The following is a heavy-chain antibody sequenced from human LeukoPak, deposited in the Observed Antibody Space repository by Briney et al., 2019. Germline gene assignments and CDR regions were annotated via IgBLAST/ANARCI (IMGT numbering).Heavy chain of an antibody. CDR1: GFAFFDYP. Sequence: PGRSLRLSCVASGFAFFDYPMHWVRHRPGRGLEWVAGITWNSDNIVYADSVKGRFTISRDNAKSSLYLQMNSLRPEDTGLYFCAKDGGGYDPYYYYYYMDAWGKGTTVTVSS. V-gene: IGHV3-9*01. CDR3: AKDGGGYDPYYYYYYMDA. CDR2: ITWNSDNI. J-gene: IGHJ6*03. D-gene: IGHD5-12*01.